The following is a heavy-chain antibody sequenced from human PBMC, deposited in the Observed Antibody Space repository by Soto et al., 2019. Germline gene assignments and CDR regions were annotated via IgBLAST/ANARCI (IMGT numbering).Heavy chain of an antibody. Sequence: PSETLSLTCAVYGGSFSGYYWSWIRQPPGKGLEWIGEINHSGSTNYNPSLKSRVTISVDTSKNQFSLKMSSVTAADTAVYYCARLRSRYYDFWSGYRDRVNWFDPWGQGTLVTVSS. CDR3: ARLRSRYYDFWSGYRDRVNWFDP. D-gene: IGHD3-3*01. J-gene: IGHJ5*02. CDR1: GGSFSGYY. CDR2: INHSGST. V-gene: IGHV4-34*01.